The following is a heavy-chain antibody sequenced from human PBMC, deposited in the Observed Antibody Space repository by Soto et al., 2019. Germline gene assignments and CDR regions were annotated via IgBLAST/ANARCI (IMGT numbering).Heavy chain of an antibody. Sequence: AAVKVSCKTSGYTFSNYGITWVRQAPGQPLEWLGWISLYSDGTNYAQKFQGRVSMTTDTSTTTAHMELRSLRSDDTAVYYCVRVVPGAEAWFGPWGQGTLVTVSS. J-gene: IGHJ5*02. D-gene: IGHD2-2*01. CDR1: GYTFSNYG. V-gene: IGHV1-18*01. CDR2: ISLYSDGT. CDR3: VRVVPGAEAWFGP.